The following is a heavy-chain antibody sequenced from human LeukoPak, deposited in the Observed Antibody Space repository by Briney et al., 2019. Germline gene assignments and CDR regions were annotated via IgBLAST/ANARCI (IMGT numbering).Heavy chain of an antibody. CDR2: ASGSGGST. V-gene: IGHV3-23*01. CDR1: GFTFSSYA. CDR3: AKDRRGGSYSFDY. J-gene: IGHJ4*02. Sequence: GGSLRLSCAASGFTFSSYAMSWVRQAPGKGLEWVSSASGSGGSTYYADSVKGRFTISRDNSKNTLYLQMNSLRAEDTAVYYCAKDRRGGSYSFDYWGQGTLVTVSS. D-gene: IGHD1-26*01.